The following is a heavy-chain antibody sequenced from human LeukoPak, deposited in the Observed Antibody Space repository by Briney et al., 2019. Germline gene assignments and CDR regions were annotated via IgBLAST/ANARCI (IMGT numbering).Heavy chain of an antibody. CDR1: GGTFSSYA. V-gene: IGHV1-69*13. Sequence: SVKVSCKASGGTFSSYAISWVRQAPGQGLEWMGGIIPIFGTANYAQKFQGRVTITADESTSTAYMELSSLRSEDTAVYYCARLRTPRNGGEYYFDYWGQGTLVTVSS. J-gene: IGHJ4*02. CDR3: ARLRTPRNGGEYYFDY. D-gene: IGHD3-16*01. CDR2: IIPIFGTA.